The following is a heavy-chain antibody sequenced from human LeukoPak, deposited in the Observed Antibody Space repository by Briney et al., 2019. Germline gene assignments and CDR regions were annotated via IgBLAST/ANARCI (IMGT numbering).Heavy chain of an antibody. V-gene: IGHV1-2*02. CDR2: INPNSGGT. D-gene: IGHD1-26*01. Sequence: GASVKVSCKASGYTFTGYYMHWVRQAPGQGLEWMGWINPNSGGTNYAQKFQGRVTMTRDTSISTAYMELSRLRSDDTAVYYCARDQGFVVGATRKYGGAFDYWGQGTLVTVSS. CDR1: GYTFTGYY. J-gene: IGHJ4*02. CDR3: ARDQGFVVGATRKYGGAFDY.